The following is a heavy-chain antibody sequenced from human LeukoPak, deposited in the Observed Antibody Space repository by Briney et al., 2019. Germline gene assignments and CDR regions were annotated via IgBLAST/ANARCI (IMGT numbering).Heavy chain of an antibody. J-gene: IGHJ5*02. Sequence: SETLSLTCTVSGGSTSSYYWSWIRQPPGKGLEWIGYIYYSGSTNYNPSLKSRVTISVDTSKNQFSLKLSSVTAADTAVYYCARGSSSWTGGWFDPWGQGTLVTVSS. CDR1: GGSTSSYY. D-gene: IGHD6-13*01. CDR2: IYYSGST. V-gene: IGHV4-59*01. CDR3: ARGSSSWTGGWFDP.